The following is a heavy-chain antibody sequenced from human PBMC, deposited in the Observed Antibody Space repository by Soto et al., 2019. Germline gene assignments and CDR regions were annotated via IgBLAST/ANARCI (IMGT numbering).Heavy chain of an antibody. D-gene: IGHD3-22*01. CDR3: ARRRYYDSSGYSKGDYYYGMDV. Sequence: QVQLVQSGAEVKKPGSSVKVSCKASGGTFSSYAISWVRQAPGQGLEWMGGIIPIFGTANYAQKFQGRVTITADESTSTAYMELSSLRSEETAVYYCARRRYYDSSGYSKGDYYYGMDVWGQGTTVTVSS. J-gene: IGHJ6*02. CDR1: GGTFSSYA. V-gene: IGHV1-69*01. CDR2: IIPIFGTA.